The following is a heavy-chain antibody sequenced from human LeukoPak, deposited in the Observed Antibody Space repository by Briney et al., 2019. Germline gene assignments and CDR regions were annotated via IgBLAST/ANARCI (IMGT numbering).Heavy chain of an antibody. V-gene: IGHV3-20*04. CDR3: ARVNEWSPGYYYYYYYMDV. CDR1: GFTFSSYS. CDR2: ISWNGGST. J-gene: IGHJ6*03. D-gene: IGHD2-8*01. Sequence: PGGSLRLSCAASGFTFSSYSMNWVRQAPGKGLEWVSGISWNGGSTGYADSVKGRFTISRDNAKNSLYLQMNSLRAEDTALYYCARVNEWSPGYYYYYYYMDVWGKGTTVTVSS.